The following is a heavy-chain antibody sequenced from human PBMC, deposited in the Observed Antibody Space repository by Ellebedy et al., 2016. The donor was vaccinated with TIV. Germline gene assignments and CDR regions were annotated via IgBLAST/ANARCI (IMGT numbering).Heavy chain of an antibody. V-gene: IGHV4-39*07. CDR1: GGSISSSSYY. Sequence: MPGGSLRLSCTVSGGSISSSSYYWGWIRQPPGKGLEWIGSIYYGGSTYYNPSLKSRVTISVDTSKNQFSLKLSSVTAADTAVYYCATSRHPLYGMDVWGQGTTVTVSS. CDR3: ATSRHPLYGMDV. J-gene: IGHJ6*02. CDR2: IYYGGST.